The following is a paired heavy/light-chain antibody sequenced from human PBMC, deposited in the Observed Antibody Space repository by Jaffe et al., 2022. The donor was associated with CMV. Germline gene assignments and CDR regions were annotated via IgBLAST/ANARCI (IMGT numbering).Heavy chain of an antibody. CDR3: ARGGHGDSYYDSSNGPDV. Sequence: EVQLVESGGGLVQPGGSLRLSCAASGFIFRTYSMNWVRQAPGKGLEWISYISTSGGIRYYAASVKGRFTISRDSAKNSLYLQMKSLRDEDTAVYYCARGGHGDSYYDSSNGPDVWGQGTTVTVSS. V-gene: IGHV3-48*02. CDR2: ISTSGGIR. J-gene: IGHJ6*02. CDR1: GFIFRTYS. D-gene: IGHD3-22*01.
Light chain of an antibody. V-gene: IGKV4-1*01. CDR3: QQYYITPFT. CDR1: QSLVYSSNNKNY. J-gene: IGKJ3*01. Sequence: IVMTQSPDSLAVSLGERATISCKSSQSLVYSSNNKNYLAWYQQKPGQPPKLLIYWASTRESGVPDRFSGSGSGTDFTLTISSLQPEDVAVYYCQQYYITPFTFGPGTRVDIK. CDR2: WAS.